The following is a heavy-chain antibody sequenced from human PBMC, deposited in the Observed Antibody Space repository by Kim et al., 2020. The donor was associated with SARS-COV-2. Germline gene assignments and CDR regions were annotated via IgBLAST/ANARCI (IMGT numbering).Heavy chain of an antibody. V-gene: IGHV3-7*01. CDR2: IKQDGSEK. CDR1: GFIFSNYW. Sequence: GGSLRLSCAASGFIFSNYWMSWVRQAPGKGLEWVANIKQDGSEKYYVDSVKGRFTVSRDNAKNSLYLQMNSLRAEDTDVYYCASTRYCSGGSCGSFDYWG. CDR3: ASTRYCSGGSCGSFDY. D-gene: IGHD2-15*01. J-gene: IGHJ4*01.